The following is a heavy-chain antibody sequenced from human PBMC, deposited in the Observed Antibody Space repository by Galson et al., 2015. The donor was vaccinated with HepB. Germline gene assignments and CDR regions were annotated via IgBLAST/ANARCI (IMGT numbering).Heavy chain of an antibody. CDR1: GFTFSSYA. CDR2: ISYDGSNK. D-gene: IGHD6-6*01. CDR3: AREYSSSSGKNWFDP. J-gene: IGHJ5*02. Sequence: SLRLSCAASGFTFSSYAMHWVRQAPGKGLEWVAVISYDGSNKYYADSVKGRFTISRDNSKNTLYLQMNSLRAEDTAVYYCAREYSSSSGKNWFDPWGQGTLVTVSS. V-gene: IGHV3-30-3*01.